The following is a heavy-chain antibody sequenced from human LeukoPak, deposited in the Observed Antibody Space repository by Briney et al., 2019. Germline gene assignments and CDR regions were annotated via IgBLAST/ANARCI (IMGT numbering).Heavy chain of an antibody. CDR1: GGSISRYY. D-gene: IGHD2-8*01. Sequence: SETLSLTCTVAGGSISRYYWSWIRQPPGKGLEWIGYIYYSGSTNYNPSLKSRVTISVDTSKNQFSLKLNSVTAADTAVYYCASSYGYYYGMDVWGQGTTVTVSS. V-gene: IGHV4-59*01. CDR3: ASSYGYYYGMDV. J-gene: IGHJ6*01. CDR2: IYYSGST.